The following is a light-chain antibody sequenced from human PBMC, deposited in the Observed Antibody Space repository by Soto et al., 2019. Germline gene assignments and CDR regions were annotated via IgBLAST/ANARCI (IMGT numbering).Light chain of an antibody. Sequence: QSVPTQPRSVSGSPGQSVTISCTGASSDVGNYNYVSWYQQHPGKAPKLMISDVSKRPSGVPDRFSGSNSGNTASLTISGLQAEDEADYYCCSYAGSATYVFGSGTKVTV. CDR1: SSDVGNYNY. CDR2: DVS. J-gene: IGLJ1*01. CDR3: CSYAGSATYV. V-gene: IGLV2-11*01.